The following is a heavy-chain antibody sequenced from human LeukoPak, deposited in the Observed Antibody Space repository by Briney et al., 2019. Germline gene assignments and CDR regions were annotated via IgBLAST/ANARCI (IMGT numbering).Heavy chain of an antibody. CDR3: AGYDILTGIDY. CDR1: GGSISSGGYY. Sequence: SETLSLTCTVSGGSISSGGYYWSWIRQHPGKGLEWIGYIYYSGSTYYNPSLKSRVTISVDTSKNQFSLKLSSVTAADTAVYYCAGYDILTGIDYWGQGTLVTVSS. J-gene: IGHJ4*02. V-gene: IGHV4-31*03. D-gene: IGHD3-9*01. CDR2: IYYSGST.